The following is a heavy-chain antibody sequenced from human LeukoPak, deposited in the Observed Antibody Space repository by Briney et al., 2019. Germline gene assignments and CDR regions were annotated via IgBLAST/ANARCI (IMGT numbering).Heavy chain of an antibody. Sequence: PGGSLRLSCAASGFTFSSYGMHWVRQAPGKELEWVAVISYDGSNKYYADSVKGRFTISRDNSKNTLYLQMNSPRAEDTAVYYCAKNSDCSSTSCYSYYYGMDVWGQGTTVTVSS. CDR3: AKNSDCSSTSCYSYYYGMDV. CDR1: GFTFSSYG. V-gene: IGHV3-30*18. CDR2: ISYDGSNK. J-gene: IGHJ6*02. D-gene: IGHD2-2*01.